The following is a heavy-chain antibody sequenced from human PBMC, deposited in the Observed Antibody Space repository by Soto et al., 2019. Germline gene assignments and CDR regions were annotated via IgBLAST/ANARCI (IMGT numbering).Heavy chain of an antibody. CDR3: AKIPAPYSSSARSIYYYYYYMDV. Sequence: GGSLRLSCSASGFTFSSFTMYWVRLAPGKGLEYVSAICHYGGIKHFAESVKGRFTISRDNSKNTLYLQMNSLRAEDTAVYYCAKIPAPYSSSARSIYYYYYYMDVWGKGTTVTVSS. CDR2: ICHYGGIK. V-gene: IGHV3-64*04. D-gene: IGHD6-6*01. CDR1: GFTFSSFT. J-gene: IGHJ6*03.